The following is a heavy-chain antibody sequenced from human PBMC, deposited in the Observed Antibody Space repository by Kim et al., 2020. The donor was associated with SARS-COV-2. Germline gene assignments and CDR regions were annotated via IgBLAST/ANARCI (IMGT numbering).Heavy chain of an antibody. CDR1: GGSISSSSYY. J-gene: IGHJ4*02. V-gene: IGHV4-39*01. Sequence: SETLSLTCTVSGGSISSSSYYWGWIRQPPGKGLEWIGSIYYSGSTYYNPSLKSRVTISVDTSKNQFSLKLSSVTAADTAVYYCARLNDSSGYYYGLLYYFDYWGQGTLVTVSS. CDR2: IYYSGST. D-gene: IGHD3-22*01. CDR3: ARLNDSSGYYYGLLYYFDY.